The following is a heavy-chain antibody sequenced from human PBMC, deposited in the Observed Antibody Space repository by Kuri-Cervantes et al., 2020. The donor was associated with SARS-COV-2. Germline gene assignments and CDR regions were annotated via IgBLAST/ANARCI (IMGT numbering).Heavy chain of an antibody. CDR2: IKPEGGEK. Sequence: LSLTCAASGFTFRSCWMSWVRQAPGKGLEWVAAIKPEGGEKHYVDSVRGRFTISRDDSKNTAYLQMNSLKTEDTAVYYCVGGQAAGPRGFGYWGQGTLVTVSS. CDR3: VGGQAAGPRGFGY. V-gene: IGHV3-7*03. J-gene: IGHJ4*02. D-gene: IGHD6-13*01. CDR1: GFTFRSCW.